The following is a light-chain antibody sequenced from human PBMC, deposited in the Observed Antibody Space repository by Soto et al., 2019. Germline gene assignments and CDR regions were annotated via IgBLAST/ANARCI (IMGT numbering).Light chain of an antibody. CDR3: QQYDGSPLT. Sequence: EIVLTQSPGTLSLSPGERATLSCRASQSLSINSLAWYQQKPGQSPRLLVYGASTRDTGIPDRFRGSGSWTDFALTISSLEPEDFAMYYCQQYDGSPLTFGPGTKVDIK. CDR1: QSLSINS. V-gene: IGKV3-20*01. J-gene: IGKJ3*01. CDR2: GAS.